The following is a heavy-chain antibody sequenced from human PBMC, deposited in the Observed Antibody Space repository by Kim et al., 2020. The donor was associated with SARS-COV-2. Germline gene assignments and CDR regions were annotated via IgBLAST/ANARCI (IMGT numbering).Heavy chain of an antibody. D-gene: IGHD3-9*01. Sequence: ASVKVSCKVSGYTLTELSMHWVRQAPGKGLEWMGGFDPEDGETIYAQKFQGRVTMTEDTSTDTAYMELSSLRSEDTAVYYCATATGRRYDILTGYYQEQHWGQGTLVTVSS. J-gene: IGHJ1*01. CDR1: GYTLTELS. V-gene: IGHV1-24*01. CDR2: FDPEDGET. CDR3: ATATGRRYDILTGYYQEQH.